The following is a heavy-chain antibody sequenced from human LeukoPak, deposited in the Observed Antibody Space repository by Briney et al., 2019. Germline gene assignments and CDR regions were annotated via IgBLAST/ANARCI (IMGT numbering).Heavy chain of an antibody. CDR1: GFTSSSYG. J-gene: IGHJ4*02. CDR2: IWYDGSNK. Sequence: SGGSLRLSCAASGFTSSSYGMHWVRQAPGKGLEWVAVIWYDGSNKYYADSVKGRFTISRDNSKNTLYLQMNSLRAEDTAVYYCARDGDYYDSSGYSHFDYWGQGTLVTVSS. V-gene: IGHV3-33*01. CDR3: ARDGDYYDSSGYSHFDY. D-gene: IGHD3-22*01.